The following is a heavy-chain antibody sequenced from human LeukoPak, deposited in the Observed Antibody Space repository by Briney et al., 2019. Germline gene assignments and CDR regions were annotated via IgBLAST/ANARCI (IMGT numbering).Heavy chain of an antibody. J-gene: IGHJ5*02. D-gene: IGHD6-6*01. CDR2: IYPGDSDT. CDR1: GYSFTSYW. Sequence: GESLNFSCKGSGYSFTSYWIGWVRQLPGKGLEWMGIIYPGDSDTRYSPSFQGQVTISADKSISTAYLQWSSLKASDNAMYYCARLPCVSSSSHWFDPWGQGTLVTVSS. CDR3: ARLPCVSSSSHWFDP. V-gene: IGHV5-51*01.